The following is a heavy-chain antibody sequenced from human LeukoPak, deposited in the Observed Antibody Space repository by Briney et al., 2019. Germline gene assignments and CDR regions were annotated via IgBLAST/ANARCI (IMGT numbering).Heavy chain of an antibody. CDR1: GFTFSSYG. J-gene: IGHJ4*02. CDR2: ISGSGGST. V-gene: IGHV3-23*01. D-gene: IGHD3-22*01. CDR3: AKGSGSSGYYYRYYFDY. Sequence: GGSLRLSCAASGFTFSSYGMHWVRQAPGKGLEWVSAISGSGGSTYYADSVKGRFTISRDNSKNTLYLQMNSLRAEDTAVYYCAKGSGSSGYYYRYYFDYWGQGTLVTVSS.